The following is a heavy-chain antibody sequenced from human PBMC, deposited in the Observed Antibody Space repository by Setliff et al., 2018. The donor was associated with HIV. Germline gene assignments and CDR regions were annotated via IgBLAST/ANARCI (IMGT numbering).Heavy chain of an antibody. CDR2: INWNGGST. D-gene: IGHD6-13*01. CDR1: GFTFDDYG. V-gene: IGHV3-20*04. J-gene: IGHJ5*02. CDR3: ARDTPYSSSWFHWFDP. Sequence: PGGSLRLSCAASGFTFDDYGMRWVRQAPGKGLEWVSGINWNGGSTRYADSVKGRFTISRINAKKTLYLQMNSLRAEDTALYYCARDTPYSSSWFHWFDPWGQGTLVTVSS.